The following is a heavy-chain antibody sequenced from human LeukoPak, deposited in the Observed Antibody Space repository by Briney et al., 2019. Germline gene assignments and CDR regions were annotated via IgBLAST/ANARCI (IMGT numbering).Heavy chain of an antibody. CDR1: GASISSSSRY. CDR2: IHYSGSS. D-gene: IGHD6-13*01. J-gene: IGHJ4*02. CDR3: ARAHSSSRMMADY. Sequence: SETLSLTCTVSGASISSSSRYWGWIRQPPGKGLEWIGSIHYSGSSYYNPSLKSRVTMSVDTSKIQFSLKLSSVTAADTAVYYCARAHSSSRMMADYWGQGTLVTVSS. V-gene: IGHV4-39*07.